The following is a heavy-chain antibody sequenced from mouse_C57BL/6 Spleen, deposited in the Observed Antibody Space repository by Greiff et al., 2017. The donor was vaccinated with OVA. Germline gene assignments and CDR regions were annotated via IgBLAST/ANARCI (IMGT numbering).Heavy chain of an antibody. Sequence: EVKLMESGGGLVKPGGSLKLSCAASGFTFSSYAMSWVRQTPEKRLEWVATISDGGSYTYYPDNVKGRFTISRDNAKNNLYLQMSNLKSEDTAMYYCARGNYVSSHWYFDVWGTGTTVTVSS. J-gene: IGHJ1*03. D-gene: IGHD1-1*01. CDR1: GFTFSSYA. CDR3: ARGNYVSSHWYFDV. CDR2: ISDGGSYT. V-gene: IGHV5-4*03.